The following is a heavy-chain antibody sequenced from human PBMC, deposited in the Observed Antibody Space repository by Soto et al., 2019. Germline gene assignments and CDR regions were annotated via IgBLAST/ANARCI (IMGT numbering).Heavy chain of an antibody. Sequence: GGSLRLSCAASGFTFSSHGMHWVRQAPGKGPEWAAVIWYDGSTKYYADSVRGRFSISRDNAKNMLYLQMSSLRVEDTAVYHCVRWGNWKVPDHWGQGTLVTVSS. CDR2: IWYDGSTK. V-gene: IGHV3-33*01. CDR3: VRWGNWKVPDH. J-gene: IGHJ4*02. CDR1: GFTFSSHG. D-gene: IGHD1-1*01.